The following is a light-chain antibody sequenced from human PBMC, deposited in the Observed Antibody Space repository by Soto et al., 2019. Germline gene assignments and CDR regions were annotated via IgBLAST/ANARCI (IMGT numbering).Light chain of an antibody. CDR3: QSYDSSLSGSSV. Sequence: QSELTQPPSVSGAPGQRVTISCTGSSSNIGAGYDVHWYQQLPGTAPKLLIYGNTNRPSGVPDRFSGSKSGTSASLAITGLQAEDEADYYCQSYDSSLSGSSVFGTGTKLTVL. J-gene: IGLJ1*01. CDR1: SSNIGAGYD. V-gene: IGLV1-40*01. CDR2: GNT.